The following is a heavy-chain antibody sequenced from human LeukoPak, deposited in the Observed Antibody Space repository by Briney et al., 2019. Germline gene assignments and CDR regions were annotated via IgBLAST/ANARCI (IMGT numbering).Heavy chain of an antibody. CDR3: AGGPVDGYNSYFDY. J-gene: IGHJ4*02. CDR1: GGTFSSYA. V-gene: IGHV1-69*04. D-gene: IGHD5-24*01. CDR2: IIPIFGIA. Sequence: GASVRVSCKDSGGTFSSYAISWVRQAPGQGLEWMGRIIPIFGIANYAQKFQGRVTITADKSTSTAYMELSSLRSEDTAVYYCAGGPVDGYNSYFDYWGQGTLVTVSS.